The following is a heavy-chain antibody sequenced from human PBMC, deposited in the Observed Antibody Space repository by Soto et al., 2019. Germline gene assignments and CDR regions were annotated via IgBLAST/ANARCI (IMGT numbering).Heavy chain of an antibody. D-gene: IGHD6-19*01. J-gene: IGHJ6*02. CDR3: ASGLKEAGIGGKYYYGMDV. Sequence: QVQLVQSGAEVKKPGSSVKVSCKASGGTFTNYAFSWVRQVPGQGLEWLGGIMPIFGRADYAQKFRGRVTGTSDESTSTVHRELRSLRSEDTAVYYCASGLKEAGIGGKYYYGMDVWGQGTTVTVSS. CDR2: IMPIFGRA. V-gene: IGHV1-69*05. CDR1: GGTFTNYA.